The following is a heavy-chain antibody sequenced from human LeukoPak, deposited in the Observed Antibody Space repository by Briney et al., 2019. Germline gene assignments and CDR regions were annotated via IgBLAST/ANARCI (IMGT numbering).Heavy chain of an antibody. CDR1: GFTFSSYS. J-gene: IGHJ3*02. CDR3: ARDYYGSGSYYGRDDAFDI. D-gene: IGHD3-10*01. CDR2: ISSSSSTI. Sequence: GGSLRLSCAASGFTFSSYSMNWVRQAPGKGLEWVSYISSSSSTIYYADSVKGRFTISRDNAKNSLYLQMNSLRAEDTAVYYCARDYYGSGSYYGRDDAFDIWGQGTMVTVSS. V-gene: IGHV3-48*04.